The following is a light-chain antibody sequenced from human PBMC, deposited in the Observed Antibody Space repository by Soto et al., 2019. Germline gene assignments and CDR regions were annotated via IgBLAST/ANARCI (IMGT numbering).Light chain of an antibody. CDR1: QSIASSY. V-gene: IGKV3-20*01. CDR3: HQYGSSSWT. CDR2: GAS. J-gene: IGKJ1*01. Sequence: EIVLTQSPGTLSLSPGERATLSCRASQSIASSYLAWYQQKPGQAPRLLIYGASSRATGIPDRFSGSGSGTDFTLTISRLGPEDFAVYYCHQYGSSSWTFGQGTKVDIK.